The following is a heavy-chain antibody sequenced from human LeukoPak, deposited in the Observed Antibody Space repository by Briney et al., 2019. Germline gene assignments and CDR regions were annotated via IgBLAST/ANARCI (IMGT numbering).Heavy chain of an antibody. CDR2: IYYSGST. J-gene: IGHJ1*01. CDR3: ARGYCSGGSCYLEYFQH. Sequence: PSETLSLTCTVPGGSISSYYWSWIRQPPGKGLEWIGYIYYSGSTNYNPSLKSRVTISVDTSKNQFSLKLSSVTAADTAVYYCARGYCSGGSCYLEYFQHWGQGTLVTVSS. D-gene: IGHD2-15*01. V-gene: IGHV4-59*01. CDR1: GGSISSYY.